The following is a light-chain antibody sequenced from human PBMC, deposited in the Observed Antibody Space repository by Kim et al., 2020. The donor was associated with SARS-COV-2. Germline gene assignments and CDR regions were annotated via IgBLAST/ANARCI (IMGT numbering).Light chain of an antibody. CDR2: DTS. J-gene: IGKJ4*02. V-gene: IGKV1-5*03. CDR3: QQYGEYPRT. CDR1: QSISHW. Sequence: DIQLTQSPSTLSVSVGDRATLSCRASQSISHWLAWFQQTPGKAPRVLIYDTSDRASGVPSRFSGSGSGTEFTLTITSLQPEDFAVYYCQQYGEYPRTFGEGTKVDIK.